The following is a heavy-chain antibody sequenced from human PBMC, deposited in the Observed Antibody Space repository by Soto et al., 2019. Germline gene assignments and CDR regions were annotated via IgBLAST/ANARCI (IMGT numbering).Heavy chain of an antibody. CDR3: ANYGSHPRGYCSSPRAA. D-gene: IGHD2-2*01. J-gene: IGHJ4*02. CDR2: ITATGGST. CDR1: GFTFSTYA. V-gene: IGHV3-23*01. Sequence: GGSLRLSCASSGFTFSTYAMTWVRQAPGQGLEWVSGITATGGSTYYADSVKGRFIISRDNPKNTLYLQMDSLRAEDTAIYYCANYGSHPRGYCSSPRAAGGQGT.